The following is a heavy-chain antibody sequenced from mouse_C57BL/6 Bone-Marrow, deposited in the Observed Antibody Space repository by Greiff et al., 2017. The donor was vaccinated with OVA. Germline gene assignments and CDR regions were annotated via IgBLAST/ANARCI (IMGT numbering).Heavy chain of an antibody. Sequence: EVKLMESGGGLVQPGGSMKLSCAASGFTFSDAWMDWVRQSPEKGLEWIAEIRNKANNPAKYYAESVKGRFTISRDDSKSSVYLQMNSLRAEDTGIYYCTSDYYGSIYWYFDVWGTGTTVTVSS. CDR1: GFTFSDAW. D-gene: IGHD1-1*01. CDR2: IRNKANNPAK. CDR3: TSDYYGSIYWYFDV. J-gene: IGHJ1*03. V-gene: IGHV6-6*01.